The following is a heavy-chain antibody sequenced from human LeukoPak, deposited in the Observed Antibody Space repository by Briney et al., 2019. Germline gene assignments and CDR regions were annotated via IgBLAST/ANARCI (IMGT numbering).Heavy chain of an antibody. CDR3: ARGSWFDP. D-gene: IGHD6-19*01. V-gene: IGHV3-48*01. CDR2: ISSSSSTI. CDR1: GFTFSSYS. J-gene: IGHJ5*02. Sequence: GGSLRLSCAASGFTFSSYSMNWVRQAPGKGLEWVSYISSSSSTIYYADSVKGRFTISRDNAKNSLYLQMNSLRAEDTAVYYCARGSWFDPLGQGTLVTVSS.